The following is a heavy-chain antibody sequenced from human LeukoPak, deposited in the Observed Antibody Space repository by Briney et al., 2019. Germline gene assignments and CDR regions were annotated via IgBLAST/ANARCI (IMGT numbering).Heavy chain of an antibody. J-gene: IGHJ4*02. D-gene: IGHD3-22*01. Sequence: GESLRISCKGSGYRFTTYWIAWVRQMPGKGLEWMGIIYPGDAETRYSPSFQGQVTISADKSISTAYLQWSSLKASDTAMYYCARRGGGYFDYWGQGTLVTVSS. CDR2: IYPGDAET. V-gene: IGHV5-51*01. CDR3: ARRGGGYFDY. CDR1: GYRFTTYW.